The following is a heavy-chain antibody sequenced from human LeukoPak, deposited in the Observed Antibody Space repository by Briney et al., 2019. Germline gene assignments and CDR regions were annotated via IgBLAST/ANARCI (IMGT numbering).Heavy chain of an antibody. V-gene: IGHV5-51*01. CDR3: ARVSYYYDSSGSLSYYYYGMDV. CDR2: LYPGDSDT. Sequence: GESLKISCKGSGYIFTSYWIGWVRQMPGKGLEWMGILYPGDSDTRYSPSFQGQVTISADKSISTAYLQWSSLKASDTAMYYCARVSYYYDSSGSLSYYYYGMDVWGQGTTVTVSS. D-gene: IGHD3-22*01. CDR1: GYIFTSYW. J-gene: IGHJ6*02.